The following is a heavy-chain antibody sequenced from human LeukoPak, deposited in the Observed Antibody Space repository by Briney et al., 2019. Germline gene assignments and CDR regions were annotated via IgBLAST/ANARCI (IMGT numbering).Heavy chain of an antibody. CDR3: ARDPPVVEIATRISDY. V-gene: IGHV1-2*02. CDR2: INPNSGGT. CDR1: GYTFNGYY. D-gene: IGHD5-24*01. Sequence: ASVKVSCKASGYTFNGYYMHWERQAPGHGLEWMGRINPNSGGTDYAQKFQGRVTMTSDTSISTAYMELSSLRSDDTAVYYCARDPPVVEIATRISDYWGQGTLVTVSS. J-gene: IGHJ4*02.